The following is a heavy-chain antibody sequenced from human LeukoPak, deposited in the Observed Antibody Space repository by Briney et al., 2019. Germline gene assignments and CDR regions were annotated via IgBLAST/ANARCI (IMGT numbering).Heavy chain of an antibody. CDR2: IYPGDSDT. J-gene: IGHJ6*02. CDR3: ARHHGDFSDYYYYGMDV. Sequence: GESLKISCKGTGYSFTSYWIGWVRQMPGKGLEWMGIIYPGDSDTRYSPSFQGQVTISADKSISTAYLQWSSLKASDTAMYYCARHHGDFSDYYYYGMDVWGQGTTVTVSS. D-gene: IGHD4-17*01. V-gene: IGHV5-51*01. CDR1: GYSFTSYW.